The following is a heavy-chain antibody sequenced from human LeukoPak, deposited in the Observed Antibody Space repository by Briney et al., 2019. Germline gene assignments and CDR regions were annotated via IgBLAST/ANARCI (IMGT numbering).Heavy chain of an antibody. J-gene: IGHJ4*02. D-gene: IGHD6-19*01. CDR2: INHSGST. CDR1: GGSFSGYY. CDR3: ATIAVAGSPFDY. V-gene: IGHV4-34*01. Sequence: KPSETLSLTCAVYGGSFSGYYWSWIRQPPGKGLEWIGEINHSGSTNYNPSLKSRVTISVDTPKNQFSLKLSSVTAADTAVYYCATIAVAGSPFDYWGQGTLVTVSS.